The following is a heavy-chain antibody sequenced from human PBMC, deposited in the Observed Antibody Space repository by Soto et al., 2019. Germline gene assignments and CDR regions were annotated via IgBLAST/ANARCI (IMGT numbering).Heavy chain of an antibody. J-gene: IGHJ6*03. D-gene: IGHD6-13*01. CDR1: GGNIRSYY. V-gene: IGHV4-59*08. Sequence: SETHSLTSTVSGGNIRSYYWSWIRQPPGKGLEWIGYIYYSGSTNYNPSLKSRVTISVDTSKNQFSLKLSSVTAADTAVYYCARRVPDSSTSYYYYYMDVWGKGTTVTVSS. CDR3: ARRVPDSSTSYYYYYMDV. CDR2: IYYSGST.